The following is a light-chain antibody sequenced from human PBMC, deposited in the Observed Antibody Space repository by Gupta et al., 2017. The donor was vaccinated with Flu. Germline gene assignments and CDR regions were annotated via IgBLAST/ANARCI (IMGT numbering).Light chain of an antibody. J-gene: IGLJ2*01. CDR1: SSDVGTSNY. V-gene: IGLV2-8*01. CDR3: SADAGDNNLL. Sequence: QSALTQPPSASGSPGHSVPTSCPGTSSDVGTSNYVSGYQQYPGKAPKFMIYEVSKRPSGVPDRFSGSKSGNTASLTVSGLQAEDEADYYCSADAGDNNLLFGGGTKLTVL. CDR2: EVS.